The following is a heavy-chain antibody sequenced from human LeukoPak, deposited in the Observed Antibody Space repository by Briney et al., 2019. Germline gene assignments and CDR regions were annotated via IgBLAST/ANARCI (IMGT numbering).Heavy chain of an antibody. Sequence: GGSLRLSCAASGFTFSSYAMHWVRQAPGKGLEWVAVIWYDGSNKYYADSVKGRFTISRDNSKNTLYLQMNSLRAVDTVVYYCARDSEPYGDYVMGYWGQGTLVTVSS. V-gene: IGHV3-33*08. J-gene: IGHJ4*02. CDR1: GFTFSSYA. CDR2: IWYDGSNK. CDR3: ARDSEPYGDYVMGY. D-gene: IGHD4-17*01.